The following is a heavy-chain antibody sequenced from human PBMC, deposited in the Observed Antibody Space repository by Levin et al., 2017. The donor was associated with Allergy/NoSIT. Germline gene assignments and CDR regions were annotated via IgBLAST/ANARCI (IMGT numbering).Heavy chain of an antibody. J-gene: IGHJ1*01. D-gene: IGHD5-24*01. CDR3: ARDRAGEYFQH. CDR1: GDSVSSNSVA. CDR2: TYYRSKWSN. V-gene: IGHV6-1*01. Sequence: SETLSLTCTISGDSVSSNSVAWNWIRQSPSRGLEWLGRTYYRSKWSNDYAVSVKSRITINPDTSKNQFSLQLNSVTPEDTALYYCARDRAGEYFQHWGQGTLVTVSS.